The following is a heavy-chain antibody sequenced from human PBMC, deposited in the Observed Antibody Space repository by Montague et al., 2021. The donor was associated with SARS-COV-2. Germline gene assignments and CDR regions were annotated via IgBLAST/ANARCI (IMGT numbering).Heavy chain of an antibody. CDR3: ARGGTYHYGMDV. Sequence: SETLSLTCAVSDGSISSPNWWNWVRQPPGKGLEWIGEIYYTGNINYNPFLKSRVTIFIDKSKNHFSLQLSSVTAADTAVYYCARGGTYHYGMDVWGQGATVAVSS. CDR1: DGSISSPNW. D-gene: IGHD3-16*01. CDR2: IYYTGNI. J-gene: IGHJ6*02. V-gene: IGHV4-4*02.